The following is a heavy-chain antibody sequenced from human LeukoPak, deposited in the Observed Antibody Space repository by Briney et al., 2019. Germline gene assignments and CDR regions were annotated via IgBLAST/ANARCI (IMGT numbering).Heavy chain of an antibody. V-gene: IGHV6-1*01. D-gene: IGHD6-19*01. CDR1: GDSVSSNNAA. J-gene: IGHJ4*02. Sequence: SQTLSLTCAISGDSVSSNNAAWNWIRQSPSRGLEWLGRTYYRSKWYNDYAVSVKSRITINPDTSKNQFSLQLNSVTPEDTAVYYCAREEAGSGWYHGDFDYWGQGTLVTVSS. CDR2: TYYRSKWYN. CDR3: AREEAGSGWYHGDFDY.